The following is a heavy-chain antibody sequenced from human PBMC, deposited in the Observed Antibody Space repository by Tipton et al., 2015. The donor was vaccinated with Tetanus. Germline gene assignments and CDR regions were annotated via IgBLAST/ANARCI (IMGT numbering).Heavy chain of an antibody. D-gene: IGHD3-3*01. CDR3: ARIHDFLSGHFDF. CDR1: GGSVSRGSYY. J-gene: IGHJ4*02. Sequence: TLSLTYTIFGGSVSRGSYYWAWIRQPPGKGLEYIGYILYGASTHYNPSLKSRVTVSADPSQNQFSLKLSSVTAADTGVYYCARIHDFLSGHFDFWGPGTLVTVSS. V-gene: IGHV4-61*01. CDR2: ILYGAST.